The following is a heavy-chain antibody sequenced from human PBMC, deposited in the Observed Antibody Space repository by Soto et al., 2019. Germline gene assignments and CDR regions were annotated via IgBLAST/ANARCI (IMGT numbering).Heavy chain of an antibody. D-gene: IGHD2-2*01. CDR1: LGSVSSPTYY. V-gene: IGHV4-39*01. CDR3: ARHTWGRQRGWFDP. Sequence: QLQLQESGPGLVKPSETLSLTCTVSLGSVSSPTYYWGWIRQPLGKGLEWIGSIYYIGTTFYNPSLNSRVTISVDPPKNQFPLKLHSVTAADTAVYYCARHTWGRQRGWFDPWGQGTLVTVSS. J-gene: IGHJ5*02. CDR2: IYYIGTT.